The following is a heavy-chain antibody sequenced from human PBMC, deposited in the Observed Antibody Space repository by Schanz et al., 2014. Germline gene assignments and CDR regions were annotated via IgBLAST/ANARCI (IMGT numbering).Heavy chain of an antibody. J-gene: IGHJ5*02. Sequence: QVQLQQSGPGLVKPSETLSLTCIVSGGSISRSSQCWGWIRQSPGKGLEWIGSVHYSGSTYYNPTRRRRVTVSVDPPKSQSPLRLSSVTAADTALYYCARHGSGSSVWNWFDPWGQGTLVTVSS. D-gene: IGHD6-6*01. V-gene: IGHV4-39*01. CDR3: ARHGSGSSVWNWFDP. CDR1: GGSISRSSQC. CDR2: VHYSGST.